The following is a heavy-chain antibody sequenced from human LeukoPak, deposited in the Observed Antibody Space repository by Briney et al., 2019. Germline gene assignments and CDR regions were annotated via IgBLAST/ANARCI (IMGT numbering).Heavy chain of an antibody. D-gene: IGHD5-18*01. CDR2: IWDDGSNK. CDR3: ARGETTARFDP. Sequence: PGGSLRLSCAASGFTCSTYRIHWVRQAPGKGREGVAFIWDDGSNKYYADSVKGRFTISRDNSKNTLYLQMNSLRAEDTAVYYCARGETTARFDPWGQGTLVTVSS. CDR1: GFTCSTYR. V-gene: IGHV3-33*01. J-gene: IGHJ5*02.